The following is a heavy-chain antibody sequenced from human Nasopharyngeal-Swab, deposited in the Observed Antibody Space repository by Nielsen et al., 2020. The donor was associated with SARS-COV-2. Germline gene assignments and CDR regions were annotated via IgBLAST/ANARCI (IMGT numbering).Heavy chain of an antibody. CDR2: INPGGGST. V-gene: IGHV1-46*01. CDR3: ARAEMRTTVTTYWNY. CDR1: GYTFTSYY. Sequence: ASVKVSCKASGYTFTSYYMHWVRQAPGQGLEWMGIINPGGGSTSYAQKFQGRVTMTRDTSTSTVYMELSSLRSEDTAVYYCARAEMRTTVTTYWNYCGQGTLVTVSS. D-gene: IGHD4-17*01. J-gene: IGHJ4*02.